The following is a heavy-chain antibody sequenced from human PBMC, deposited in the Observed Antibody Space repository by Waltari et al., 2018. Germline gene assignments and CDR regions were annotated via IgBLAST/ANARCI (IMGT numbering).Heavy chain of an antibody. V-gene: IGHV3-7*01. CDR1: GIIFSRNW. Sequence: EVRLVESGGGLVQPGGSLRLSCAASGIIFSRNWMSWVRQAPGKGLEWVANIKEDGREKYYVASVKGRFTISRDNAKNSLYLQMSSLKAEDTAVYYCATLDFSGGDYFDYWGQGTLVTVSP. CDR3: ATLDFSGGDYFDY. CDR2: IKEDGREK. D-gene: IGHD6-19*01. J-gene: IGHJ4*02.